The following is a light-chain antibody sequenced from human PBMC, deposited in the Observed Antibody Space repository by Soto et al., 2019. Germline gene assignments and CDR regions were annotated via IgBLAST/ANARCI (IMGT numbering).Light chain of an antibody. CDR3: MHTIRWPFT. J-gene: IGKJ3*01. CDR2: KVS. CDR1: ESLLHSDGETY. V-gene: IGKV2-30*02. Sequence: EVVLTQSPLSLSVTLGQPASISCRSSESLLHSDGETYLSWFQQRPGQSPRRLIYKVSNRDSGVPDRFSGSGSGTAFTLKISRVEAEDVAIYYCMHTIRWPFTFGPGTKVDIK.